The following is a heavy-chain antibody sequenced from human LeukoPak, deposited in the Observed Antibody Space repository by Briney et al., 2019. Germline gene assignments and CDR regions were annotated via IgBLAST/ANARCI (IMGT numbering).Heavy chain of an antibody. CDR1: GFTFSSYA. CDR2: ISYDGSNK. D-gene: IGHD2-21*02. V-gene: IGHV3-30-3*01. CDR3: ARDKLFVVVTALDY. Sequence: GGSLGLSCAASGFTFSSYAMHWVRQAPGKGLEWVAVISYDGSNKYYADSVKGRFTISRDNSKNTLYLQMNSLRAEDTAVYYCARDKLFVVVTALDYWGQGTLVTVSS. J-gene: IGHJ4*02.